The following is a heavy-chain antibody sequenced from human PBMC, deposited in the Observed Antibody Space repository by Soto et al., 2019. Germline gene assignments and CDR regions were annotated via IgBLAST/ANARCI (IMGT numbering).Heavy chain of an antibody. Sequence: GGSLRLSCAASGFTFSSYAMHWVRQATFKGMEWVAVISYDGSNKYYADSVKGRFTISRDNSKNTLYLQMNSLRAEDTAVYYCARGVNRGSFRLYYGMAVGGQGTTVTVSS. V-gene: IGHV3-30-3*01. D-gene: IGHD1-26*01. J-gene: IGHJ6*02. CDR1: GFTFSSYA. CDR3: ARGVNRGSFRLYYGMAV. CDR2: ISYDGSNK.